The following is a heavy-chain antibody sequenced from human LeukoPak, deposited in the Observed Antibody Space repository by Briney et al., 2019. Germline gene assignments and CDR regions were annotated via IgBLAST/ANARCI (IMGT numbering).Heavy chain of an antibody. D-gene: IGHD6-13*01. J-gene: IGHJ4*02. CDR1: GFTFSDHY. CDR2: ARKKPNSHTT. V-gene: IGHV3-72*01. Sequence: GGSLRLSCAASGFTFSDHYMEWVRQAPGKGLEWVGRARKKPNSHTTDYAASVKGRFTISRDDSKNSLYLQMNSLKTEDTAVYYCATEGAAGKRDWGQGILVTVSS. CDR3: ATEGAAGKRD.